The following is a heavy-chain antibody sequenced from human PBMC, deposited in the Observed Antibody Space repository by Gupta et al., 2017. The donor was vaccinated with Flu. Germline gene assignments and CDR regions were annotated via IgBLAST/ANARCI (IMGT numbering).Heavy chain of an antibody. D-gene: IGHD2-2*01. Sequence: QMQLIQSGASVKKPEASMMVPCKASGYNFTSYDINGVRQATGQGLECMGWMNPNRCNTGYAQKFQGRVTMTRNTSISTAYMGLSILRSEDTAVYYCARALLLVPAANLRWVDPLGQGTLVTVSP. J-gene: IGHJ5*02. CDR2: MNPNRCNT. V-gene: IGHV1-8*01. CDR3: ARALLLVPAANLRWVDP. CDR1: GYNFTSYD.